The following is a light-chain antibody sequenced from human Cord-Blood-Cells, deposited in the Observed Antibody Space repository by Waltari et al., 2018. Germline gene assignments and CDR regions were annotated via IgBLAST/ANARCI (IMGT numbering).Light chain of an antibody. J-gene: IGLJ1*01. CDR1: KLGDKY. CDR3: QAWDSSTYV. Sequence: SYELTQPPSVSVSPGQTASITCSGDKLGDKYACWYQQKPGQSPGRVIYQDSTRPAGIPARFSGSNSGNTATLTISGTQAMDEADYYCQAWDSSTYVFGTGTKVTVL. CDR2: QDS. V-gene: IGLV3-1*01.